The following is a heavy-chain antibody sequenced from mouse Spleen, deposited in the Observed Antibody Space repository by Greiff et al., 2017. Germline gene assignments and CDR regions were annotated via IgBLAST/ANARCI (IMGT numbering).Heavy chain of an antibody. J-gene: IGHJ2*01. CDR3: ARHERLNYFDY. Sequence: DVQLVESGGGLVKPGGSLKLSCAASGFTFSSYAMSWVRQTPEKRLEWVATISSGGSYTYYPDSVKGRFTISRDNAKNTLYLQMSSLRSEDTAMYYCARHERLNYFDYWGQGTTLTVSS. CDR1: GFTFSSYA. V-gene: IGHV5-9-3*01. CDR2: ISSGGSYT.